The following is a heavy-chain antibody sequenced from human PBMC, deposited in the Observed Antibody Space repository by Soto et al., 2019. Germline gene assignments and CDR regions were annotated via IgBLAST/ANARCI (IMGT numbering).Heavy chain of an antibody. J-gene: IGHJ6*02. V-gene: IGHV3-30-3*01. D-gene: IGHD2-2*02. CDR3: ARDQYYCSSTSCYNYYYGMDV. Sequence: AAECNCVGYARRWIRQNQGKGLEWVAVISYEGSNKYYADSVKGRFTISRDNSKNTLYLQMNSLRAEDTAVYYCARDQYYCSSTSCYNYYYGMDVWGQGTTVTVSS. CDR1: ECNCVGYA. CDR2: ISYEGSNK.